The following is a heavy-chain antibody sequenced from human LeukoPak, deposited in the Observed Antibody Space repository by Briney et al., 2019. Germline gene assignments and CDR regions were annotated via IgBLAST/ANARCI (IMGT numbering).Heavy chain of an antibody. V-gene: IGHV3-23*01. Sequence: SGGSLRLSCAASGFTFSSYAMSWVRQAPGKGLEWVSVISASGGTPYYANPVKGRFTISRDSSKSTLYLHMSSLRVEDTAVYFCAKQGPYTAYPAFASWGQGTLVTVSS. J-gene: IGHJ4*02. CDR1: GFTFSSYA. CDR3: AKQGPYTAYPAFAS. CDR2: ISASGGTP. D-gene: IGHD2-2*02.